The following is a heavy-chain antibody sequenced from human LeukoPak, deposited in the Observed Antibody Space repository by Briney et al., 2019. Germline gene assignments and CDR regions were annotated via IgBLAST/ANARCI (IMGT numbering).Heavy chain of an antibody. CDR2: IRYDGSNK. CDR1: GFTFRSYG. J-gene: IGHJ4*02. Sequence: GGSLRLSCAASGFTFRSYGMHWVRQAPGKGLEWVAFIRYDGSNKYYADSVKGRFTISRDNSKNTLYLQMNSLRAEDTAVYYCASLPPPYDSSGYSLDYWGQGTLVTVSS. D-gene: IGHD3-22*01. CDR3: ASLPPPYDSSGYSLDY. V-gene: IGHV3-30*02.